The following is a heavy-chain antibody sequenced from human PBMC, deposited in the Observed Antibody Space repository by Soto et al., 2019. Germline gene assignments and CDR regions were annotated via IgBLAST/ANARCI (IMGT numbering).Heavy chain of an antibody. CDR3: ARENCPYAVCSSFDX. J-gene: IGHJ4*02. D-gene: IGHD2-8*01. Sequence: SETLSLTFTVSGYSISNNYHWAWIRQAPGSGLEWIWSIYHSGPTYYNTSLRSRVIISVDTSKNQFSLKVPSVTAADTAICYCARENCPYAVCSSFDXWGRGTRVTVS. V-gene: IGHV4-38-2*02. CDR1: GYSISNNYH. CDR2: IYHSGPT.